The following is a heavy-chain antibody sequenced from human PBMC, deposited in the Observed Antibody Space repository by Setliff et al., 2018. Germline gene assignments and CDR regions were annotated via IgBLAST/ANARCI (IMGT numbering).Heavy chain of an antibody. Sequence: SETLSLTCTVSGGSISDSSWSWIRQPPGKGLEWIGCISSIGNTYYNPSLGSRLTISADTSNNQFSLNLISVTATDTAVYYCARERGFAGYYGSWTHQSFDLWGQGSLVTVSS. V-gene: IGHV4-4*08. D-gene: IGHD3-10*01. CDR3: ARERGFAGYYGSWTHQSFDL. CDR1: GGSISDSS. CDR2: ISSIGNT. J-gene: IGHJ5*02.